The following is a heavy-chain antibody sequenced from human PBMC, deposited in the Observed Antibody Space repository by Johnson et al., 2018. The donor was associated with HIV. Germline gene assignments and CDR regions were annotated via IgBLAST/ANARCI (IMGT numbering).Heavy chain of an antibody. D-gene: IGHD3-22*01. CDR2: INWNGGST. CDR1: GFTFDDYG. J-gene: IGHJ3*02. Sequence: VQLVESGGGVVRPGGSLRLSCAASGFTFDDYGISWVRPAPGKGLEWVPGINWNGGSTGYADSVKGRFTISRANAKNSLYLQMNSPRAEDTAVYYCARDRGYWDGLDIWGQGTMVTVSS. CDR3: ARDRGYWDGLDI. V-gene: IGHV3-20*04.